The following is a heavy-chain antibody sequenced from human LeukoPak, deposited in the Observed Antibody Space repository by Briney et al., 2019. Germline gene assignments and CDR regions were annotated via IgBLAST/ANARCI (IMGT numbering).Heavy chain of an antibody. J-gene: IGHJ4*02. V-gene: IGHV5-51*01. D-gene: IGHD3-3*01. Sequence: GESLKISFKGSGXSFANYWIGWVRQMPGKGLEWMGIIYPGDSDTRYSPSFQGQVTISADKSITTAYLQWSSLKASDTAMYYCATHGPNGKVLEWLFWGQGTLVTVSS. CDR1: GXSFANYW. CDR3: ATHGPNGKVLEWLF. CDR2: IYPGDSDT.